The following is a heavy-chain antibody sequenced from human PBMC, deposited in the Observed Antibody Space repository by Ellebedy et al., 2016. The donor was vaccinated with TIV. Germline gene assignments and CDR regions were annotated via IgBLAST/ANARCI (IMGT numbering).Heavy chain of an antibody. CDR3: ARTAHYFNFWTGYREHFDY. Sequence: MPSETLSLTCDVSGASMNHNFWSWVRQPPGKGLEWIAYINNDGTTNSNPSLVSRVTISMDAYKNQFSLKVNTVAAAETAVYYCARTAHYFNFWTGYREHFDYWGQGILVTVSS. CDR2: INNDGTT. V-gene: IGHV4-4*08. D-gene: IGHD3/OR15-3a*01. J-gene: IGHJ4*02. CDR1: GASMNHNF.